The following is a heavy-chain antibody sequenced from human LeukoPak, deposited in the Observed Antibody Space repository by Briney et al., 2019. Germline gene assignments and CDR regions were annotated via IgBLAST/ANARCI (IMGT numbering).Heavy chain of an antibody. CDR3: ARGVCCSSRFPYYFYY. D-gene: IGHD2-2*01. CDR2: IKQDGSEK. J-gene: IGHJ4*02. V-gene: IGHV3-7*01. Sequence: GGSLRLSCAASGFTFSSYWMSWVRQAPGKGLEWVANIKQDGSEKYYVDSVKGRFTISRDNAKNSLYLQMNSLRAEDTAVYYCARGVCCSSRFPYYFYYWGQGTLVTVSS. CDR1: GFTFSSYW.